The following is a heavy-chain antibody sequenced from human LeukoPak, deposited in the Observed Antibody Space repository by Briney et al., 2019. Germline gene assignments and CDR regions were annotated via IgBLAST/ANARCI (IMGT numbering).Heavy chain of an antibody. V-gene: IGHV4-34*01. CDR1: GGSFSGYY. Sequence: SETLSLTCAVYGGSFSGYYWSWIRQPPGKGLEWIGEINHSGSTNYNPSLKSRVTISVDTSKNQFSLKLSSVTAADTAVYYCARGRDTAMVYGFNDYWGQGTLVTVSS. D-gene: IGHD5-18*01. J-gene: IGHJ4*02. CDR3: ARGRDTAMVYGFNDY. CDR2: INHSGST.